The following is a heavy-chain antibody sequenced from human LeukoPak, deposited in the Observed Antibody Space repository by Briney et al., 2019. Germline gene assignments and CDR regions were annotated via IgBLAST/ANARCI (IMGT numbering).Heavy chain of an antibody. CDR2: IYYSGST. CDR1: GGSISSYY. V-gene: IGHV4-59*01. J-gene: IGHJ4*02. CDR3: ARGTDGYNSLDFDY. Sequence: TSETLSLTCTVSGGSISSYYWSWIRQPPGKGLEWIGYIYYSGSTNYNPSLKSRVTISVDTSKNQFSLKLSSVTAADTAVYYCARGTDGYNSLDFDYWGQGTLVTVSS. D-gene: IGHD5-24*01.